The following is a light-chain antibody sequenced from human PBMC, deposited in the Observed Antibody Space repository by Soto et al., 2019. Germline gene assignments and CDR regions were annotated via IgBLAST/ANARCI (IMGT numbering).Light chain of an antibody. V-gene: IGLV2-8*01. J-gene: IGLJ2*01. CDR2: EVS. CDR3: SSYAGRNNVV. Sequence: QSALTQPPSASGSPGQSVTISCTGTSSDVGGYNYVSWYQQHPGKAPKLMIYEVSRRPSGVPDRFSGSKSGNTASLTVSGLQVDDEADYYCSSYAGRNNVVFGGGTKLTVL. CDR1: SSDVGGYNY.